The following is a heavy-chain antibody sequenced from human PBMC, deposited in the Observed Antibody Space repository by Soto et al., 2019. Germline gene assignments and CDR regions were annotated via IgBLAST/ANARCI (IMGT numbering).Heavy chain of an antibody. V-gene: IGHV4-39*01. CDR2: IYYSGST. J-gene: IGHJ6*02. CDR1: GGSISSSSYY. D-gene: IGHD3-3*01. Sequence: SETLSLTCTVSGGSISSSSYYWGWIRQPPGKGLEWIGSIYYSGSTYYNPSLKSRVTISVDTSKNQFSLKLSSVTAADTAVYYCARHYYDFWSARQYYYYGMDVWGQGTTVTVS. CDR3: ARHYYDFWSARQYYYYGMDV.